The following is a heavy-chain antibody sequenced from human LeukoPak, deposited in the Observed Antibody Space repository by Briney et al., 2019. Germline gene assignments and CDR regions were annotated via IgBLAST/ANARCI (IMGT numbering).Heavy chain of an antibody. CDR3: AKEPFDY. CDR1: GFTFSSYG. Sequence: QPGGSLRLSCAASGFTFSSYGMHWARQAPGKGLEWVAVISYDGSNKYYADSVKGRFTISRDNSRNTLYLQMNSLRAEDTAVYYCAKEPFDYWGQGTLVTVSS. CDR2: ISYDGSNK. J-gene: IGHJ4*02. V-gene: IGHV3-30*18. D-gene: IGHD2/OR15-2a*01.